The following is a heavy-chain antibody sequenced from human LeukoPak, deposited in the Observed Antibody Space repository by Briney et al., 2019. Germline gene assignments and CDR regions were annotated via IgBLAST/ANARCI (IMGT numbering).Heavy chain of an antibody. CDR3: ARGLGNWNCRLDS. CDR2: MSYDGSNE. V-gene: IGHV3-30*03. J-gene: IGHJ4*02. Sequence: GGSRRLSCAASGFSFSNYGMHCVRQAPGKGLELLAHMSYDGSNEYYADSVKGRFTISRDNSKKTLYLQMESLGTEDTAVYYCARGLGNWNCRLDSWGQGTLVTVSS. CDR1: GFSFSNYG. D-gene: IGHD1-7*01.